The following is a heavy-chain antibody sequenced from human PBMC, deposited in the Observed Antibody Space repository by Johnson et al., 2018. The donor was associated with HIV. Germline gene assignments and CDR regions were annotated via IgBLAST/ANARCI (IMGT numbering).Heavy chain of an antibody. D-gene: IGHD3-22*01. CDR1: GFSFSDYY. J-gene: IGHJ3*02. CDR2: ISSSGSTI. V-gene: IGHV3-11*04. CDR3: ARDRSWYYYDSTGMDAFDI. Sequence: QVQLVESGGGLVKPGGSLRLSCAASGFSFSDYYMNWIRQAPGKGLEWVSKISSSGSTIYYADSVKGRFTISRDNAKNSLYLQMNSLRAEDQAVYYCARDRSWYYYDSTGMDAFDIWGQGTMVTVSS.